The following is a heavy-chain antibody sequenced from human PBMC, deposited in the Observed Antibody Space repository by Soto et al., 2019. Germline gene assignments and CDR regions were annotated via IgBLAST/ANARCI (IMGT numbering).Heavy chain of an antibody. Sequence: PGGSLRLSCAASGFTFSNYYMNWVRQAPGNGLEWVANINYDGSAQYYVDSVKGRFTISRDNAKNSLYLQMNSLRAEDTALYYCAKDRSDWSTMIVVVSPFDYWGQGTLVTLSS. CDR1: GFTFSNYY. D-gene: IGHD3-22*01. V-gene: IGHV3-7*03. CDR3: AKDRSDWSTMIVVVSPFDY. J-gene: IGHJ4*02. CDR2: INYDGSAQ.